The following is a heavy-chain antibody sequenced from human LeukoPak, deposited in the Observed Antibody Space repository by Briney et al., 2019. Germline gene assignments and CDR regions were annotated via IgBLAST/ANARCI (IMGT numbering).Heavy chain of an antibody. J-gene: IGHJ6*01. CDR3: VGQLLRAV. D-gene: IGHD2-2*01. CDR2: IKGDGSVQ. V-gene: IGHV3-7*01. Sequence: GGSLRLSCTASGFPFSGYYISWVRQAPGTGLEWLANIKGDGSVQDYVDSVKGRFTISRDNAKNSLYLQMNNLTDDDTAVYYFVGQLLRAVWGEGTTVTVSS. CDR1: GFPFSGYY.